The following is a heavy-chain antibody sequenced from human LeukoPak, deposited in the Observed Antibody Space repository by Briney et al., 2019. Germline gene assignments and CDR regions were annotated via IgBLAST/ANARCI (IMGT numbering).Heavy chain of an antibody. J-gene: IGHJ5*02. CDR1: GGSISSGSYY. CDR3: ARGPLYCSGGSCYWFDP. Sequence: SQTLSLTCTVSGGSISSGSYYWSWIRQPAGKGLEWIGRIYTSGSTNYNPSLKSRVTISVDTSKNQFSLKLSSVTAADTAVYYCARGPLYCSGGSCYWFDPWGQGTLVTVSS. V-gene: IGHV4-61*02. D-gene: IGHD2-15*01. CDR2: IYTSGST.